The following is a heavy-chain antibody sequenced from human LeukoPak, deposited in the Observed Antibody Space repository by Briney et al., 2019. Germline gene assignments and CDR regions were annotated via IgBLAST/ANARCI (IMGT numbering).Heavy chain of an antibody. V-gene: IGHV1-69*06. CDR1: GYTFTGYY. Sequence: ASVKVSCKASGYTFTGYYMHWVRQAPGQGLEWMGGIIPIFGTANYAQKFQGRVTITADKSTSTAYMELSSLRSEDTAVYYCARVNSYGYQFDYWGQGTLVTVSS. CDR2: IIPIFGTA. CDR3: ARVNSYGYQFDY. D-gene: IGHD5-18*01. J-gene: IGHJ4*02.